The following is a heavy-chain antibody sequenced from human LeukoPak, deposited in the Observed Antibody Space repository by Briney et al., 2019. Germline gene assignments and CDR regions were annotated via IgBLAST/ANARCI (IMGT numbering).Heavy chain of an antibody. V-gene: IGHV3-30*18. Sequence: GGSLRLSCAASGFTFSSYGMHWVRQAPGKGLEGGAVISYEGSNKFYADSVKGRFTISRDNSKNTLYLQMNSLRAEDTAVYYCAKDVGMIGYCSGGSCYAIDYWGQGTLVTVSS. CDR3: AKDVGMIGYCSGGSCYAIDY. J-gene: IGHJ4*02. D-gene: IGHD2-15*01. CDR2: ISYEGSNK. CDR1: GFTFSSYG.